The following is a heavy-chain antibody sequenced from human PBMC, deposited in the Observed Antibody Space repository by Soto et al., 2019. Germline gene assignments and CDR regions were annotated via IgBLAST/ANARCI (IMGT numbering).Heavy chain of an antibody. CDR1: GFSLTTDRVG. CDR2: IYWDDSK. V-gene: IGHV2-5*02. CDR3: AHAYGGGSLY. D-gene: IGHD3-10*01. J-gene: IGHJ4*02. Sequence: QITLKESGPPLVKPKQTLTLTCTFSGFSLTTDRVGVGCIRQPPGEALEWLAVIYWDDSKTYRPSLESRLTITKDTSKNQVAPTMTNKDALDTATYYCAHAYGGGSLYWGQGTLVTVSS.